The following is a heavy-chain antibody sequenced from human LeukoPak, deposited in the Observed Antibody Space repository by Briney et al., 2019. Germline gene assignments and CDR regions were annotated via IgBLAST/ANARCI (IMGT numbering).Heavy chain of an antibody. CDR3: VRDRDYSAGFPYYYMDV. D-gene: IGHD4-11*01. J-gene: IGHJ6*03. Sequence: GRSLRLSCAASGFTFSSFGMHWVRQAPGKGLEWVALIWDDGSSKNYADSVKGRFTISRDNSKNTLYLQTDSLRVDDTAVYYCVRDRDYSAGFPYYYMDVWGTGTRSPSP. CDR2: IWDDGSSK. V-gene: IGHV3-33*01. CDR1: GFTFSSFG.